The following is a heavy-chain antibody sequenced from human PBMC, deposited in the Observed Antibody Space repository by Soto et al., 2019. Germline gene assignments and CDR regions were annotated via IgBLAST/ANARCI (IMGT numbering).Heavy chain of an antibody. CDR3: AHLAALGPFFGY. Sequence: QITLKESGPTLVKPTQTLTLTCTFSGFSLSTSGVGVGWIRQPPGKALEWLALIYWDDDKCYSPSLKSRLTITKDTSKNQVVLTRTNMDPVDTATYYCAHLAALGPFFGYWGQGTLVTVSS. V-gene: IGHV2-5*02. CDR2: IYWDDDK. J-gene: IGHJ4*02. CDR1: GFSLSTSGVG. D-gene: IGHD6-6*01.